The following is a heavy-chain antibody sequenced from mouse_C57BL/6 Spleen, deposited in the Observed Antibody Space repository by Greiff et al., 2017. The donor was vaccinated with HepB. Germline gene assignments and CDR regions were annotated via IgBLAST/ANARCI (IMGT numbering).Heavy chain of an antibody. CDR3: ARRLRRHSDY. Sequence: QVQLKQPGAELVRPGSSVKLSCKASGYPFTSYWMHWVKQRPIKGLEWIGNLDPSDSETHYNQKFKDKATLTVDKASITAYMQLSSLTSEDSAVYYGARRLRRHSDYWAQGTPPSVSS. CDR2: LDPSDSET. J-gene: IGHJ2*01. D-gene: IGHD2-4*01. CDR1: GYPFTSYW. V-gene: IGHV1-52*01.